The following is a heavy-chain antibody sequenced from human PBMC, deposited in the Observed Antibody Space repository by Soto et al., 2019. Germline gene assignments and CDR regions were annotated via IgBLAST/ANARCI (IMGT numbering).Heavy chain of an antibody. J-gene: IGHJ4*02. Sequence: EVQLLESGGGLVQPGGSLRLSCAASGFTFSNYGMTWVRQAPGKGLEWVSGISGSGGSTYYADSGKGRFTISRDKSKNTLYLQTNSLSAEDTAVYYCAKDQNYYGSGSYYADWGRGTLVTVSS. CDR3: AKDQNYYGSGSYYAD. D-gene: IGHD3-10*01. V-gene: IGHV3-23*01. CDR2: ISGSGGST. CDR1: GFTFSNYG.